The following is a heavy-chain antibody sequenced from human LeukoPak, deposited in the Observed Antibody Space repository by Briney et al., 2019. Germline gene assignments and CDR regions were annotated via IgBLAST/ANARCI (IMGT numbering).Heavy chain of an antibody. CDR2: VRSSGSTL. CDR1: GCTFSGYY. CDR3: ARGRGSSWYALTYSSYGMDV. D-gene: IGHD6-13*01. V-gene: IGHV3-11*01. Sequence: GALRLFCAASGCTFSGYYVSWMPQAPGEGLVGVSYVRSSGSTLYYDASVQGRFTISRHNPKNSLYLQMTSLRADDTAVYYCARGRGSSWYALTYSSYGMDVWGQGTTATASS. J-gene: IGHJ6*02.